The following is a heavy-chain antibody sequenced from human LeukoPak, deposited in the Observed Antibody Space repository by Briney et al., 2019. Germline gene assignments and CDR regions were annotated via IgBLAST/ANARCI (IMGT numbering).Heavy chain of an antibody. D-gene: IGHD2-15*01. CDR2: ISGSGGST. J-gene: IGHJ4*02. V-gene: IGHV3-23*01. Sequence: GSLRLSCAASGFTFSSYAMSWVRQAPGKGLEWVSAISGSGGSTYYADSVKGRFTISRDNSKNTLYLQMNSLRAEDTAVYYCARESRYCSGGSCYSGSAPFDYWGQGTLVTVSS. CDR3: ARESRYCSGGSCYSGSAPFDY. CDR1: GFTFSSYA.